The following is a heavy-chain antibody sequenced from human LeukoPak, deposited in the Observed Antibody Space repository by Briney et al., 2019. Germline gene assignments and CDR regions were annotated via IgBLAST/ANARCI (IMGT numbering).Heavy chain of an antibody. Sequence: GGSLRLSCAASGFTFSSYGMHWVRQAPGKGLEWVALIWYDGSNKYYADSVKGRLTISGDNSKNTLYLQMNSLRAEDTAVYYCAREGPRGNSQFDYWGQGTLVTVSS. D-gene: IGHD2/OR15-2a*01. V-gene: IGHV3-33*01. CDR2: IWYDGSNK. CDR3: AREGPRGNSQFDY. J-gene: IGHJ4*02. CDR1: GFTFSSYG.